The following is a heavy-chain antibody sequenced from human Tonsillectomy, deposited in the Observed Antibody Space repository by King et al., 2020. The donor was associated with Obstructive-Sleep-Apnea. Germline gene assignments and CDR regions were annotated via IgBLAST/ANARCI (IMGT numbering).Heavy chain of an antibody. CDR3: AREGSGSRPFDY. D-gene: IGHD3-10*01. CDR2: IYTRGST. V-gene: IGHV4-4*07. Sequence: QLQESGPGLVKPSETLSLMCTVSGGSISSYFWTWIRQPAGKGLEWIGRIYTRGSTNYNPSLNSRVTMSVDMSKNQFSLKLSSVTAADTAVYYCAREGSGSRPFDYWGQGTLVTVSS. CDR1: GGSISSYF. J-gene: IGHJ4*02.